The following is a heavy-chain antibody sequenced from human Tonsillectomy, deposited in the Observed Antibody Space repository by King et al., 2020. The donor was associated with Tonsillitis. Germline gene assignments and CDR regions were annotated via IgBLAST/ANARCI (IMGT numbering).Heavy chain of an antibody. V-gene: IGHV3-43*01. D-gene: IGHD5-18*01. J-gene: IGHJ4*01. CDR1: GFTFDDYT. Sequence: VQLVESGGVVAHPGGSLRLSCAASGFTFDDYTMHWVRQAPGKGLEWVSLISWDGSRTFYADSVKGRFTISRDNSKNSLYLQMNSLRTEDTALYYCVKGVQLWRLDYWGQGTLVTVSS. CDR3: VKGVQLWRLDY. CDR2: ISWDGSRT.